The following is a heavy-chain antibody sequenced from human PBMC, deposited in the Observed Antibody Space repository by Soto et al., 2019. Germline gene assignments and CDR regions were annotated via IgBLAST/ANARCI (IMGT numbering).Heavy chain of an antibody. CDR1: GDSISNSY. V-gene: IGHV4-59*01. Sequence: SETLSLTCTVSGDSISNSYWSWIRQPPGKRLEWIGYIIHRGTTNYNPSLKSRVTMSLDTSKNQVSLRLTSVTAADTAVYFCARERRGFGNIDYWGQGTLVTVSS. CDR2: IIHRGTT. J-gene: IGHJ4*02. D-gene: IGHD3-3*01. CDR3: ARERRGFGNIDY.